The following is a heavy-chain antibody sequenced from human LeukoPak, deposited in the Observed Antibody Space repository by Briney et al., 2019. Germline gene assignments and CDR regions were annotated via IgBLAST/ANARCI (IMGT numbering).Heavy chain of an antibody. Sequence: GAPVKVSCKASGYTFTSYGISWVRQAPGQGLEWMGWISAYNGNTNYAQKLQGRVTMTTDTSTSTAYMELRSLRSDDTAVYYCARDPTVEYYDILTGYNPFDYWGQGTLVTVSS. J-gene: IGHJ4*02. CDR1: GYTFTSYG. V-gene: IGHV1-18*01. D-gene: IGHD3-9*01. CDR3: ARDPTVEYYDILTGYNPFDY. CDR2: ISAYNGNT.